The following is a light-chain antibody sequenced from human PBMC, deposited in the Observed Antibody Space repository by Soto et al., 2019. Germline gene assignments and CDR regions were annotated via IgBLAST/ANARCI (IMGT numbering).Light chain of an antibody. CDR2: EVS. Sequence: QSALTQPPSASGSPGQSVTISCTGTSSDVGGYNYVSWYQQHPGKAPKLMIYEVSKRPSGVPDRFSGSKSDNTASLTVSGLEVEDEADYYCSSYAGSNNLVFGRGTQLTVL. CDR3: SSYAGSNNLV. J-gene: IGLJ2*01. CDR1: SSDVGGYNY. V-gene: IGLV2-8*01.